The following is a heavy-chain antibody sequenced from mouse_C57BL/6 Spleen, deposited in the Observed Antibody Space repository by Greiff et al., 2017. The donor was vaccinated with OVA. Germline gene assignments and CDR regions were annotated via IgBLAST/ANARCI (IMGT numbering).Heavy chain of an antibody. CDR1: GFSFNTYA. CDR2: IRSKSNNYAT. CDR3: VSRGSSPWYFDV. J-gene: IGHJ1*03. Sequence: EVQLVESGGGLVQPKGSLKLSCAASGFSFNTYAMNWVRQAPGKGLEWVARIRSKSNNYATYYADSVKDRFTISRDDSESMLYLQMNNLKTEDTAMYYCVSRGSSPWYFDVWGTWTTVTVSS. D-gene: IGHD1-1*01. V-gene: IGHV10-1*01.